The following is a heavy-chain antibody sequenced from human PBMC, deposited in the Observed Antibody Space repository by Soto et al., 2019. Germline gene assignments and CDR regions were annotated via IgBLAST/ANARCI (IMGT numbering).Heavy chain of an antibody. CDR2: ISYDGGLL. D-gene: IGHD5-18*01. CDR1: GFTFTSYG. V-gene: IGHV3-30*03. J-gene: IGHJ4*02. Sequence: QAHLVESGGGVVQPGRSLRLSCAASGFTFTSYGMHWVRQAPGTRLEWVAVISYDGGLLHNADSAKGRFTISRYNSKNMVILQMNSPRAADTAVYYCVSDRGYGHASVPYSWGQGTLVSVSS. CDR3: VSDRGYGHASVPYS.